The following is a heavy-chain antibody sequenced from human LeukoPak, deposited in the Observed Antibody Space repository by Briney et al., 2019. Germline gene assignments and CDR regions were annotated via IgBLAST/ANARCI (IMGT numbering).Heavy chain of an antibody. V-gene: IGHV1-2*02. CDR1: GYTFTAYY. J-gene: IGHJ4*02. CDR2: INLSSGGT. Sequence: ASVTVSCKASGYTFTAYYMNWVRQAPGQGLEWMGWINLSSGGTNYAQKFQGRVTLTRDTSISTAYMELSRLRSDDTAVYYCAKDRLGGILRSGPNDYWGQGTLVTVSS. CDR3: AKDRLGGILRSGPNDY. D-gene: IGHD2-15*01.